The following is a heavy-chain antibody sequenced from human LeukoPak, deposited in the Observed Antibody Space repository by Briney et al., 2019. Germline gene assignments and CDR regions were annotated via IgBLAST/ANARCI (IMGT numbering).Heavy chain of an antibody. CDR2: IYYSGST. Sequence: PSETLSLTCTVSGGSISSYYWSWIRQPPGKGLEWIGYIYYSGSTNYNPSLKSRVTISVDTSKNQFSLKLSSVTAADTAVYYCAREPPATRAFDYWGQGTLVTVSS. V-gene: IGHV4-59*01. CDR1: GGSISSYY. J-gene: IGHJ4*02. CDR3: AREPPATRAFDY.